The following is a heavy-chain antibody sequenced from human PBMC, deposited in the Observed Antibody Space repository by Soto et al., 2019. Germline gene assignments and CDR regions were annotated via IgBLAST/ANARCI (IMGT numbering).Heavy chain of an antibody. J-gene: IGHJ6*02. CDR2: IYYSGST. CDR3: ARHFKAYYGMDV. Sequence: QVQLQESGPGLVKPSETLSLTCTVSGGSISSYYWSWIRQPPGKGLEWIGYIYYSGSTNYNPSLKSRVTISVDTSKNQFSLKLSSVTAADTAVYYCARHFKAYYGMDVWGQGTTVTVSS. V-gene: IGHV4-59*08. CDR1: GGSISSYY.